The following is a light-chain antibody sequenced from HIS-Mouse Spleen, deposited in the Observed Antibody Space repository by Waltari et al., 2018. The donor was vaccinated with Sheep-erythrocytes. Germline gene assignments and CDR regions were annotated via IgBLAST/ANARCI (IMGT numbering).Light chain of an antibody. V-gene: IGLV2-8*01. CDR1: SSDVGGYHC. CDR2: EVS. CDR3: SSYAGSNNWV. J-gene: IGLJ3*02. Sequence: QSALTQPPSASGSPGQSVTISCTGTSSDVGGYHCSSGYQQHPGKAPKLMIYEVSKRPSGVPDRFSGSKSGNTASLTVSGLQAEDEADYYCSSYAGSNNWVFGGGTKLTVL.